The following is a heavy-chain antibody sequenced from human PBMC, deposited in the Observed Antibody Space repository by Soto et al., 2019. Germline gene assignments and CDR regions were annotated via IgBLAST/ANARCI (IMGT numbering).Heavy chain of an antibody. Sequence: QVQLQESGPGLVKPSGTLSLTCAVSGVSISSSQWWSWVRQPPGKGLEWIGEIYHNERTNYNPSLKSRLTMSLDRSKNQVSLKLSSVTAADTATYYCGRTKDYFYGVDVWDQGTTVTVSS. CDR2: IYHNERT. CDR1: GVSISSSQW. J-gene: IGHJ6*02. V-gene: IGHV4-4*02. CDR3: GRTKDYFYGVDV.